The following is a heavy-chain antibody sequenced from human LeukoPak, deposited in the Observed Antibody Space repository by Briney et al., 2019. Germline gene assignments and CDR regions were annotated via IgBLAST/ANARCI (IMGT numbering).Heavy chain of an antibody. CDR1: GFTASSNY. CDR3: ARGGMHGSGTFDY. CDR2: IYSGGST. D-gene: IGHD3-10*01. V-gene: IGHV3-66*01. Sequence: GGSLRLSCAASGFTASSNYMSWVRQAPGKGLEWVSVIYSGGSTYYTDSVKGRFTISRDNSKNTLYLQMNSLRAEDTAVYYCARGGMHGSGTFDYWGQGTLVTVSS. J-gene: IGHJ4*02.